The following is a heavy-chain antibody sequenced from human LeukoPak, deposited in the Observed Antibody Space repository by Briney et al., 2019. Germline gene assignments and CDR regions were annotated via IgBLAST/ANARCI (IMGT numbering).Heavy chain of an antibody. CDR2: IIPIFGTA. CDR3: ARVPAMATMRHYYYMDV. J-gene: IGHJ6*03. CDR1: GGTFSSYA. Sequence: SVKVSCKASGGTFSSYAISWVRQAPGQGLEWMGGIIPIFGTANYAQKFQGRVTITADESTSTAYMELSSLRSEDTAVYYCARVPAMATMRHYYYMDVWDKGTTVTISS. D-gene: IGHD5-24*01. V-gene: IGHV1-69*13.